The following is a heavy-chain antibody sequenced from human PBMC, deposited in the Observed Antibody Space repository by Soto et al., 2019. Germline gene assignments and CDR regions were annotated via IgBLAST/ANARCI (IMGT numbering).Heavy chain of an antibody. J-gene: IGHJ6*03. Sequence: ASVKVSCKASGYTFTRHAIHWVRQAPGQSLEWMGWINAGNGNTKHAQKFQGRVIISRDTSVNTAYMELSSLRSEDTAVYYCARDYQWSPSPPYYYYYMDVWGKGTPVTVSS. CDR2: INAGNGNT. V-gene: IGHV1-3*01. D-gene: IGHD2-15*01. CDR1: GYTFTRHA. CDR3: ARDYQWSPSPPYYYYYMDV.